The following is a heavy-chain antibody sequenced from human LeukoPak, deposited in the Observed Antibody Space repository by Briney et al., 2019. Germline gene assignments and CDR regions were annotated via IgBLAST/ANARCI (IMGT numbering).Heavy chain of an antibody. CDR1: GYSISSGYH. CDR3: ARAILDYYYDSSGYYYFDY. D-gene: IGHD3-22*01. V-gene: IGHV4-38-2*02. CDR2: IYHSGST. J-gene: IGHJ4*02. Sequence: SETLSLTCTVSGYSISSGYHWGWIRQPPGKGLEWIGSIYHSGSTYYNPSLKSRVTISVDTSKNQFSLKLSSVTAADTAVYYCARAILDYYYDSSGYYYFDYWGQGTLVTVSS.